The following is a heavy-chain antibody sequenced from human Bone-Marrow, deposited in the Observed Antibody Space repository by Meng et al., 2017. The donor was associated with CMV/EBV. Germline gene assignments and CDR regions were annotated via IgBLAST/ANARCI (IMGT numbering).Heavy chain of an antibody. Sequence: ASVKVSCKASGYTFTSYGISWVRQAPGQGLEWMGWISAYNGNTNYAQKFQGRVTITTDKSTSTAYMELRSLRSEDTAVYYCAGHYYDFWCGYLYYYYGMDVWGQGTTVTVSS. CDR3: AGHYYDFWCGYLYYYYGMDV. D-gene: IGHD3-3*01. J-gene: IGHJ6*02. V-gene: IGHV1-18*01. CDR2: ISAYNGNT. CDR1: GYTFTSYG.